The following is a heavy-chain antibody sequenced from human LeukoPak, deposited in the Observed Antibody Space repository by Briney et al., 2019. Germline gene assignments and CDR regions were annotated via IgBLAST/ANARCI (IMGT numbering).Heavy chain of an antibody. D-gene: IGHD3-10*01. Sequence: PGGSLRLSCAASGFTFSNYWMHWVRQAPGKGLVWVSRINSDGINTSYADSVKGRFTISRDNSKNTLYLQMNSLRAEDTAVYYCARVNYGSGSYYNKYWGQGTLVTVSS. J-gene: IGHJ4*02. V-gene: IGHV3-74*01. CDR3: ARVNYGSGSYYNKY. CDR2: INSDGINT. CDR1: GFTFSNYW.